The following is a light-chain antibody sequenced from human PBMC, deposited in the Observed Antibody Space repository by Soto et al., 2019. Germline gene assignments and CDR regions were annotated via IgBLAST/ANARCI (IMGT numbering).Light chain of an antibody. V-gene: IGKV3-20*01. CDR1: QSVGGSS. J-gene: IGKJ1*01. CDR3: QQYGSSGT. CDR2: GAS. Sequence: ETLLTQSPGTLSLSPGERATLSCRASQSVGGSSLAWYQQRPGQAPRLLIYGASNRATGIPDRFRGSGSGTDFTLTISRLEPEDFAVYYCQQYGSSGTFGQGTKVNIK.